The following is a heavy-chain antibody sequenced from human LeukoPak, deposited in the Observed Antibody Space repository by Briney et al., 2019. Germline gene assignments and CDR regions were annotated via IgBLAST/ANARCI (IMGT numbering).Heavy chain of an antibody. Sequence: SGGSLRLSCVASGFTFGKYWMSWVRQAPGKGLEWVANIKLDGSEKNYVDSVKGRFTISRDNTKNSLYLQMNSLRAEDTAVYYCARPRIQLWYGEYFQHWGQGTLVTVSS. V-gene: IGHV3-7*03. CDR3: ARPRIQLWYGEYFQH. D-gene: IGHD5-18*01. J-gene: IGHJ1*01. CDR2: IKLDGSEK. CDR1: GFTFGKYW.